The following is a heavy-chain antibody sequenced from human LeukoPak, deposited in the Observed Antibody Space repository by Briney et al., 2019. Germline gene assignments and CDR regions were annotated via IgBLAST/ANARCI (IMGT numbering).Heavy chain of an antibody. J-gene: IGHJ6*03. CDR3: TTDVGYYYYYYMDV. CDR2: IKSKTDGGTT. Sequence: GGSLRLSCAASGFTFSNAWMSWVRQAPGKGLEWVGRIKSKTDGGTTDYAAPVKGRFTISRDDSKNTLYLQMNSLKTEDTAVYYCTTDVGYYYYYYMDVWGKGTTVTVSS. D-gene: IGHD2-2*03. V-gene: IGHV3-15*01. CDR1: GFTFSNAW.